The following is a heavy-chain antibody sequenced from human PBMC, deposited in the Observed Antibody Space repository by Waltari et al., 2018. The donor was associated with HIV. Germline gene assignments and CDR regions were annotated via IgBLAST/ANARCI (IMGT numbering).Heavy chain of an antibody. CDR2: IKDDGSEK. D-gene: IGHD1-26*01. Sequence: EVQLMEPEGDLVQSGGSLRISCAASALTFTNYCRSWVRQHPGKGLEWVAYIKDDGSEKYYMGSVKGRFTISRDNAKNSMFLQMNSLRAEDTAVYYWARIGTFPHNYAIDFWGQGTTVTVSS. CDR3: ARIGTFPHNYAIDF. CDR1: ALTFTNYC. J-gene: IGHJ6*02. V-gene: IGHV3-7*01.